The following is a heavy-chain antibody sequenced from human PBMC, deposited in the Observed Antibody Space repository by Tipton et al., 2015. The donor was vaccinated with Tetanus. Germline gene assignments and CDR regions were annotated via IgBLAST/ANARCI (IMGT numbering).Heavy chain of an antibody. CDR3: ARPGAGAEQQLVQTYYYYGMDV. D-gene: IGHD6-13*01. Sequence: GLVKPSETLSLTCAVYGGSFSGYYWSWIRQPPGKGLEWIGEINHSGSTNYNPSLKSRVTISVDTSKNQFSLKLSSVTAADTAVYYCARPGAGAEQQLVQTYYYYGMDVWGQGTTVTVSS. J-gene: IGHJ6*02. CDR1: GGSFSGYY. V-gene: IGHV4-34*01. CDR2: INHSGST.